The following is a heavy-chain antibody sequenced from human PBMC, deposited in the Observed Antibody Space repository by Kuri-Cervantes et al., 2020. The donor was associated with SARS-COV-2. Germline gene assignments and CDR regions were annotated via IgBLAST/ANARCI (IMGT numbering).Heavy chain of an antibody. J-gene: IGHJ3*02. CDR1: GYSFTSYW. D-gene: IGHD3-22*01. CDR3: ASHPPSYYYDSSGSVAFDI. CDR2: IYPGDSDT. Sequence: ESLKISCKGSGYSFTSYWIGWVRQMPGKGLEWMGIIYPGDSDTRYSPSFQGQVTISADKSISTAYLQWSSLKASDTAMYYCASHPPSYYYDSSGSVAFDIWGQGTMVTVSS. V-gene: IGHV5-51*01.